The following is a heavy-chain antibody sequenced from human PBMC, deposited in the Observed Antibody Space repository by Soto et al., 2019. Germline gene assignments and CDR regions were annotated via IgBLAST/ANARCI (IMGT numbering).Heavy chain of an antibody. J-gene: IGHJ4*02. CDR3: ARDSSNSPDYFDF. CDR1: GGSISSDDYY. D-gene: IGHD2-2*01. Sequence: PSETLSLTCTVSGGSISSDDYYWTWIRQPPGKGLEWIGHIYYSGRTSYNPSLNSRLTISIDTSKNQFSLKVTSVSAADTAMYYCARDSSNSPDYFDFWGPGTLVTVSS. V-gene: IGHV4-30-4*01. CDR2: IYYSGRT.